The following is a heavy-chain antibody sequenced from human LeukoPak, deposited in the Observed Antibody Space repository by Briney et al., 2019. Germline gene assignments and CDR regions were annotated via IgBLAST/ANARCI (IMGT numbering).Heavy chain of an antibody. CDR1: GGSISSYY. Sequence: SETLSLTCTVSGGSISSYYWSWIRQPPGKGLEWIGYIYYSGSTNYNPSLKSRVTISVDTSKNQFSLKLSSVTAADTAVYYCTLRGGFGELSSWGQGTLVTVSS. CDR2: IYYSGST. V-gene: IGHV4-59*08. CDR3: TLRGGFGELSS. J-gene: IGHJ4*02. D-gene: IGHD3-10*01.